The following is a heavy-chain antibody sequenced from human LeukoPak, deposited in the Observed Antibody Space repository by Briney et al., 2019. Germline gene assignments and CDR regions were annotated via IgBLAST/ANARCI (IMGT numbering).Heavy chain of an antibody. CDR1: GFTFSDYY. CDR2: ISSGGSPI. V-gene: IGHV3-11*01. D-gene: IGHD4-17*01. J-gene: IGHJ4*02. Sequence: GGSLRLSCAASGFTFSDYYMSWIRQAPGKGLEWVSYISSGGSPIYYAESVKGRFTISRHNAKNSLYLQMNSLRAEDTAVYYCARADYALEYWGQGTLVTVSS. CDR3: ARADYALEY.